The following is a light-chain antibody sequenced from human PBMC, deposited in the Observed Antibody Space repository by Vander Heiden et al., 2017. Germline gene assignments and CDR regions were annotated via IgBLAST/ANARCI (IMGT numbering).Light chain of an antibody. CDR1: QSVSSN. V-gene: IGKV3-15*01. CDR3: QQYKDWPAWT. Sequence: EIVMTQSPATLSVSPGERATLSCRASQSVSSNLAWYQQKPGQAPRLLIYGASTRATGFPARFSGSGSGTEFTLTISSLQSEDFAVYYCQQYKDWPAWTLGKGTKVEIK. J-gene: IGKJ1*01. CDR2: GAS.